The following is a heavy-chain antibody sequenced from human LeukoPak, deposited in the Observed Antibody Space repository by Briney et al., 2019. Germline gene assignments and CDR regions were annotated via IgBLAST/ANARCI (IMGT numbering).Heavy chain of an antibody. D-gene: IGHD6-19*01. Sequence: PGGSLRLPCAASGLTFSNAWMTGVRQASGTRLEGVGRIYRSSKDETTDYGAPVKGRFTMSRDDSKNTLYLQMNSLKTEDTAVYYCTTYSSGSCPFWGQGTLVTVSS. V-gene: IGHV3-15*01. CDR2: IYRSSKDETT. CDR3: TTYSSGSCPF. CDR1: GLTFSNAW. J-gene: IGHJ4*02.